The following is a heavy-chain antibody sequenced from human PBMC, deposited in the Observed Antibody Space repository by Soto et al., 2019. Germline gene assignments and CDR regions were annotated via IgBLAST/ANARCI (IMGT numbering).Heavy chain of an antibody. CDR1: GYTFIRYA. Sequence: QVQLVQSGAEEKKPGASVKVSCKASGYTFIRYAMNWVRQAPGQRLEWMGWINAGNGNTKYSQKFQGRVTITRDTSARTAXMXXXXXXSEXXXXXXXXXXXXLAPEPYGMDVWGQGTTVTVSS. CDR2: INAGNGNT. CDR3: XXXXXLAPEPYGMDV. V-gene: IGHV1-3*05. D-gene: IGHD2-2*01. J-gene: IGHJ6*02.